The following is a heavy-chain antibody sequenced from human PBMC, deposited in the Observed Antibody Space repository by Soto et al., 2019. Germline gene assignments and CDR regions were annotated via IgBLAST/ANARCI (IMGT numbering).Heavy chain of an antibody. CDR2: ISYDGSNK. Sequence: GGSLRLSCAASGFTFSIYGMHWVRQAPGKGLEWVAVISYDGSNKYYADSVKGRFTISRDNSKNTLYLQMNSLRAEDTAVYYCAKDLTGTTYFDYWGQGTLVTVSS. V-gene: IGHV3-30*18. J-gene: IGHJ4*02. CDR3: AKDLTGTTYFDY. CDR1: GFTFSIYG. D-gene: IGHD1-7*01.